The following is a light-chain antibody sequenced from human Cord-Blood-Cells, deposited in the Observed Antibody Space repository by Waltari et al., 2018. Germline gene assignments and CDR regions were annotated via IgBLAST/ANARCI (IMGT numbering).Light chain of an antibody. V-gene: IGKV1-5*01. CDR2: DAS. J-gene: IGKJ1*01. Sequence: DIQMTQSPSTLSASVGDRVTTTCRASHSIRSWLAWYQQKPGKAPKLLIYDASSLESGVPSRFSGSGSGTEFTLTISSLQPDDFATYYCQQYNSYSWTFGQGTKVEIK. CDR1: HSIRSW. CDR3: QQYNSYSWT.